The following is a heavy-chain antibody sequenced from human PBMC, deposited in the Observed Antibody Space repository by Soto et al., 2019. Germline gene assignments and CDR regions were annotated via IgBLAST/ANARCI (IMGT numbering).Heavy chain of an antibody. Sequence: GESLKISCKGSGYSFTSYWIGWVRQMPGKGLEWMGIIYPGDSDTRYSPSFQGQVTISGDKSISTAYLQWSSLKASDTAMYYCARQVDTMVRGVIQTNWFDPWGQGTLVTVSS. V-gene: IGHV5-51*01. CDR2: IYPGDSDT. J-gene: IGHJ5*02. CDR1: GYSFTSYW. CDR3: ARQVDTMVRGVIQTNWFDP. D-gene: IGHD3-10*01.